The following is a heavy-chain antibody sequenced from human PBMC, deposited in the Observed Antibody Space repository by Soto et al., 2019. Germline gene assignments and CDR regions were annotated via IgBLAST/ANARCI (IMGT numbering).Heavy chain of an antibody. CDR2: ISAYNGNT. D-gene: IGHD2-21*02. Sequence: ASVKVSCKASGYTFTSYGISWVRQAPGQGLEWMGWISAYNGNTNYAQKLQGRVTMTTDTSTSTAYMELRSLRSDDTAVYYCARDIVVVTALGGFDYWGQGTLVTVSS. CDR3: ARDIVVVTALGGFDY. CDR1: GYTFTSYG. J-gene: IGHJ4*02. V-gene: IGHV1-18*04.